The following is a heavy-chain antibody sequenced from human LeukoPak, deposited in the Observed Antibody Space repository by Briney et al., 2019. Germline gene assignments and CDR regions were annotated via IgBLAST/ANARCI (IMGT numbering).Heavy chain of an antibody. D-gene: IGHD3-10*01. Sequence: SETLSLTCTVSGGSLSSYYWSWIRQPPGKGLEWIGYIYYSGSTNYNPSLKSRVTISVDTSKNQFSLKLSSVTAADTAVYYCARDGGLLYYYMDVWGKGTTVTVSS. V-gene: IGHV4-59*01. CDR2: IYYSGST. CDR3: ARDGGLLYYYMDV. CDR1: GGSLSSYY. J-gene: IGHJ6*03.